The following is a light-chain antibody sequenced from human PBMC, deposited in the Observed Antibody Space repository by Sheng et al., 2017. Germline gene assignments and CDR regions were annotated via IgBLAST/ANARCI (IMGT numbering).Light chain of an antibody. V-gene: IGLV2-14*03. CDR1: SSDVGGYDY. CDR3: QSYDSNLSGLV. CDR2: DVN. Sequence: QSALTQPASVSGSPGQSITISCTGTSSDVGGYDYVSWYQHHPGEAPKLMIYDVNNRPSGVSNRFSGSKSGSTASLTITGLQAEDEADYYCQSYDSNLSGLVFGGGTKLTVL. J-gene: IGLJ2*01.